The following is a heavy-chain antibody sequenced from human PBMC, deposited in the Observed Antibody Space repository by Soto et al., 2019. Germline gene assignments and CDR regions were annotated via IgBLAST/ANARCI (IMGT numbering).Heavy chain of an antibody. CDR1: GGSISSYY. Sequence: QVQLQESGPGLVKPSETLSLTCTVSGGSISSYYWSWIRQPPGKGLEWIGYIYNSGSTNYNPSLKSRVTISVDTSKNQFSLKLSSVTAADTAVYYCAGGYSSGWFENWGQGTLVTVSS. CDR3: AGGYSSGWFEN. V-gene: IGHV4-59*08. CDR2: IYNSGST. J-gene: IGHJ5*02. D-gene: IGHD6-19*01.